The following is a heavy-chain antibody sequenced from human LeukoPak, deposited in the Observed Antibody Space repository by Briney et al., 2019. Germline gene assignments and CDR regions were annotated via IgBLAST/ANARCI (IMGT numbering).Heavy chain of an antibody. V-gene: IGHV1-69*05. D-gene: IGHD2-2*01. CDR1: GGTFSSYA. CDR3: ARGSIGYCSSTSCYGFDP. Sequence: SVKVSCKASGGTFSSYAISWVRQAPGQGLEWMGGIIPIFGTANYAQKFQGRVTMTRNTSISTAYMELSSLRSEDTAVYYCARGSIGYCSSTSCYGFDPWGQGTLVTVSS. J-gene: IGHJ5*02. CDR2: IIPIFGTA.